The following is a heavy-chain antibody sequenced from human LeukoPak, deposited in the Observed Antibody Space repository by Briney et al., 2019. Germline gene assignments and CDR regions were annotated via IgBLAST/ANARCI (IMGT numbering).Heavy chain of an antibody. Sequence: PGGSLRLSCAASGFTFSSYAMHWVRQAPGKGLEWVAVMSYDGSNKYYADSVKGRFTISRDNSKNTLYLQMNSLRTEDTAVYYCARDGDSDYIFSYYFDYWGQGTLVIVSS. V-gene: IGHV3-30*04. J-gene: IGHJ4*02. CDR2: MSYDGSNK. CDR1: GFTFSSYA. CDR3: ARDGDSDYIFSYYFDY. D-gene: IGHD2-21*02.